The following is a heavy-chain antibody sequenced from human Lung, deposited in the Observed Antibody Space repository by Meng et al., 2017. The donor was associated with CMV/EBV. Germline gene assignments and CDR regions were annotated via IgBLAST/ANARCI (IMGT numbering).Heavy chain of an antibody. J-gene: IGHJ6*01. Sequence: ASXXVSCKASGYTFTNYFIHWVRQAPGQGLEWVGVISPSGESRNYAPRFQGSVTMTSDSSASTVYMELLSLKSEDTAVYFCARDYGDCSLTGCLQYFYGRAVWGQ. CDR2: ISPSGESR. V-gene: IGHV1-46*01. CDR1: GYTFTNYF. CDR3: ARDYGDCSLTGCLQYFYGRAV. D-gene: IGHD3-9*01.